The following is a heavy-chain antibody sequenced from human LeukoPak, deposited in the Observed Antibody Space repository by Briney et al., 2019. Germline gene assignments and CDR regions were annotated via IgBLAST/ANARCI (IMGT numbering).Heavy chain of an antibody. D-gene: IGHD1-26*01. CDR1: GFTFSDYY. CDR2: ISSSGNLI. V-gene: IGHV3-11*04. CDR3: ARVYSGACYRGEY. Sequence: GGSLRLSCAASGFTFSDYYMGWIRQAPGKGLDWIAYISSSGNLIHYADSVKGRFTVSRDNAKSSLYLQMNSLRGEDTAVYYCARVYSGACYRGEYWGQGTLVTVSS. J-gene: IGHJ4*02.